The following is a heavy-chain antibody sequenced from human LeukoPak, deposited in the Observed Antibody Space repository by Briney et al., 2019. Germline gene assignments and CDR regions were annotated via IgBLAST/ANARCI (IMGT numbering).Heavy chain of an antibody. CDR2: IIPILGIA. CDR1: GGTFSSYA. D-gene: IGHD5-24*01. Sequence: SVKVSCKASGGTFSSYAISWVRQAPGQGLEWMGRIIPILGIANYAQKFQGRVTITADKSTGTAYMELSSLRSEDTAVYYCARASRDGYNGLRWFDPWGQGTLVTVSS. J-gene: IGHJ5*02. V-gene: IGHV1-69*04. CDR3: ARASRDGYNGLRWFDP.